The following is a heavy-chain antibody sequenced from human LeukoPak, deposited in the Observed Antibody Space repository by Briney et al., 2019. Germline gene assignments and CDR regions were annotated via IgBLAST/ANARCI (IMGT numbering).Heavy chain of an antibody. CDR1: GFTFSDYY. D-gene: IGHD3-9*01. CDR3: ARGGDFDRARWFDP. Sequence: PGGSLRLSCAASGFTFSDYYMSWIRQAPGKGLEWVSYISSSGSTIYYADSVKGRFTISRDNSKNTLYLQMNSLRAEDTAVYYCARGGDFDRARWFDPWGQGILVTVSS. CDR2: ISSSGSTI. J-gene: IGHJ5*02. V-gene: IGHV3-11*01.